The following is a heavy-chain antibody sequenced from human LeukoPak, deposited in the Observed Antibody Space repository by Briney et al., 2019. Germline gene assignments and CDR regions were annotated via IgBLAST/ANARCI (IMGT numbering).Heavy chain of an antibody. CDR3: ARAALNGGLDY. D-gene: IGHD4-23*01. CDR2: IYYSGST. V-gene: IGHV4-59*01. CDR1: GGSISSYY. J-gene: IGHJ4*02. Sequence: SQTLSLTCTVSGGSISSYYWSWIRQPPGKGLEWIGYIYYSGSTNYNPSLKSRVTISVDTSKNQFSLKLSSVTAADTAVYYCARAALNGGLDYWGQGTLVTVSS.